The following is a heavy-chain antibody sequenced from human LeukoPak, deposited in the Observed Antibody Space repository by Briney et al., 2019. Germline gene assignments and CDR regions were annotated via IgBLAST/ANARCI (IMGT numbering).Heavy chain of an antibody. CDR2: INPSGGST. CDR1: GYAFTSYY. V-gene: IGHV1-46*01. J-gene: IGHJ5*02. CDR3: ARMRRVTIFGVVMNWFDP. D-gene: IGHD3-3*01. Sequence: ASVKVSCKASGYAFTSYYMHWVRQAPGQGLEWMGIINPSGGSTSYAQKFQGRVTMTRDTSTSTVYKELSSLRSEDTAVYYCARMRRVTIFGVVMNWFDPWGQGTLVTVSS.